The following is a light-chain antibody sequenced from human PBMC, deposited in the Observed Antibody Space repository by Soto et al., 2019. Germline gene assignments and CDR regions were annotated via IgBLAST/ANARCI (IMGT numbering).Light chain of an antibody. Sequence: QSALTQPASVSGSPGQSITISCTGTSSDVGGYNFVSWNQQHPGKAPKLLIYEVKYRPSGISNRFSGSKSGNTASLTISGLLPEDEADYYCTSYTTDNTLVFGGGTKLTVL. CDR2: EVK. CDR3: TSYTTDNTLV. J-gene: IGLJ3*02. CDR1: SSDVGGYNF. V-gene: IGLV2-14*01.